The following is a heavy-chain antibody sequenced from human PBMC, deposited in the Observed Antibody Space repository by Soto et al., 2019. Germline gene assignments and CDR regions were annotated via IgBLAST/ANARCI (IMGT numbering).Heavy chain of an antibody. V-gene: IGHV3-33*01. CDR2: IWDDGTT. CDR3: ATDKAYCSGGRCYSLGFDY. CDR1: GLTFSSYA. D-gene: IGHD2-15*01. J-gene: IGHJ4*02. Sequence: QVQLVESGGGVVQPGMSLRLSCVSSGLTFSSYAVHWARQAPGKGLEWVAVIWDDGTTYYANSVKGRFTISRYNSKNTLYLQMNSLRAEDTAVYYCATDKAYCSGGRCYSLGFDYWCQGTLVTVSS.